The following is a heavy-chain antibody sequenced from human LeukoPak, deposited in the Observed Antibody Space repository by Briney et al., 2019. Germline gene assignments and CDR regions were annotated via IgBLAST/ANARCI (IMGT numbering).Heavy chain of an antibody. J-gene: IGHJ4*02. CDR1: GFTFSSHS. CDR3: ARMSGSRLPGY. Sequence: GGSLRLSCAASGFTFSSHSMNWVRQAPGKGLEWVSYISSSSSARYYADSVKGRFTISRDDARNSLYLQMNSLRAEDTAVYCCARMSGSRLPGYWGQGALVTVSS. V-gene: IGHV3-48*01. CDR2: ISSSSSAR. D-gene: IGHD3-3*01.